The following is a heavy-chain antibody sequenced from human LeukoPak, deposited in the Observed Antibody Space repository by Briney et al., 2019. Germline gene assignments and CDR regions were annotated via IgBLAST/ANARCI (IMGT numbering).Heavy chain of an antibody. J-gene: IGHJ4*02. Sequence: GGSLRLSCAASGFTVSDNYITWVRQAPGEGLEWVSIIYGGGNTYYADSVKGRFTISRDSSKNTLSLQMNSLRAEDTAVYYCARVEKQWWALDYWGQGTLVTVSS. CDR2: IYGGGNT. CDR3: ARVEKQWWALDY. V-gene: IGHV3-53*01. D-gene: IGHD2-15*01. CDR1: GFTVSDNY.